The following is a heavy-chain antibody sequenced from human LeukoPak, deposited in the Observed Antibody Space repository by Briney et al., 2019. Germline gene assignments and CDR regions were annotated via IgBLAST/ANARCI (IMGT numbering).Heavy chain of an antibody. J-gene: IGHJ5*02. Sequence: SETLSLTCTVSGGSISNSSYYWGWIRQPPGKGLEWIGSIYYSGSTYYNPSLKSRVTISVDTSKNQFSLKLSSVTAADTAVYYCARPQLLYDKGWFDPWGQGTLVTVSS. V-gene: IGHV4-39*01. CDR1: GGSISNSSYY. CDR3: ARPQLLYDKGWFDP. D-gene: IGHD3-22*01. CDR2: IYYSGST.